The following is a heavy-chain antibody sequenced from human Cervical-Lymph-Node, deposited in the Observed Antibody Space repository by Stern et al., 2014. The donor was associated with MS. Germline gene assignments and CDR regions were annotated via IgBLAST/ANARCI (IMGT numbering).Heavy chain of an antibody. CDR1: GFTFDDHA. Sequence: VQLVESGGGLIQPGRSLSLSCAASGFTFDDHAMHWVRQAPGKGLEWISGINWNSGDIDYADPVKGRFTISRDNAKNSLYLQMSSLRPEDTALYFCVRDRGASGTYWYFDLWGRGTLVTVSS. V-gene: IGHV3-9*01. D-gene: IGHD3-16*01. J-gene: IGHJ2*01. CDR2: INWNSGDI. CDR3: VRDRGASGTYWYFDL.